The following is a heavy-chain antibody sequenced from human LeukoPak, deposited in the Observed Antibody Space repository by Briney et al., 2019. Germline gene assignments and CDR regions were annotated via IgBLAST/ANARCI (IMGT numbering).Heavy chain of an antibody. CDR1: GGTFSSYA. CDR3: ARDCSSTSCYDY. J-gene: IGHJ4*02. CDR2: IIPIFGTA. Sequence: SVKVSCKASGGTFSSYAISWVRQAPGQGLEWMGGIIPIFGTANYAQKFQGRVTITTDEFTSTAYMELSSLRSEDTAVYYCARDCSSTSCYDYWGQGTLVTVSS. V-gene: IGHV1-69*05. D-gene: IGHD2-2*01.